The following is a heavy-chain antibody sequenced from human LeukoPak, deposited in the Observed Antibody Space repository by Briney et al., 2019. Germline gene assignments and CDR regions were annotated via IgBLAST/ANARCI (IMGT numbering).Heavy chain of an antibody. D-gene: IGHD5-18*01. CDR2: ISWNSGSI. J-gene: IGHJ4*02. Sequence: GGSLRLSCAASGFTFDDYAMHWVRQAPGKGLEWVSGISWNSGSIGYVDSVKGRFTISRDNAKNSLFLQMNNVRADDTAVYYCARYTYKHDCWGQGTLVTVSS. CDR1: GFTFDDYA. V-gene: IGHV3-9*01. CDR3: ARYTYKHDC.